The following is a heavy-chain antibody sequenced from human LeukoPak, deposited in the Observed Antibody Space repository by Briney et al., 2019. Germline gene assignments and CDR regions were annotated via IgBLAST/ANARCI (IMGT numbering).Heavy chain of an antibody. CDR2: IYYSGST. J-gene: IGHJ4*02. Sequence: SETLSLTCAVYGGSFSGYYWSWIRQPPGKGLEWIGYIYYSGSTYYNPSLKSRVTISVDTSKNQFSLKLSSVTAADTAVYYCARVYLSGHDYWGQGTLVTVSS. D-gene: IGHD3-9*01. CDR3: ARVYLSGHDY. CDR1: GGSFSGYY. V-gene: IGHV4-30-4*01.